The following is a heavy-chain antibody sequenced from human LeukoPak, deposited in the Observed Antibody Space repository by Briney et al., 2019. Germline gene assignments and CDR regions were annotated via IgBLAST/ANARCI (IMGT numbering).Heavy chain of an antibody. J-gene: IGHJ4*02. CDR3: ARIVVDPAKTDY. CDR2: TYYRSKWYN. V-gene: IGHV6-1*01. Sequence: SQTLSLTCAISGDSVSSNSAAWNWIRQSPSRGLEWLGRTYYRSKWYNDYAVSVKSRITINPDTSKNQFSLKLSSVTAADTAVYYCARIVVDPAKTDYWGQGTLVTVSS. CDR1: GDSVSSNSAA. D-gene: IGHD2-15*01.